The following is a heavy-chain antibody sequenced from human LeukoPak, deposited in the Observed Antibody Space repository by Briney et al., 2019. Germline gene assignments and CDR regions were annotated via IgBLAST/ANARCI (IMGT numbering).Heavy chain of an antibody. V-gene: IGHV3-9*01. CDR3: AKGTLVGAYVSPFDY. D-gene: IGHD1-26*01. CDR2: ISWNSGSI. Sequence: GRSLRLSCAASGFTFDDYAMHWVRQAPGKGLEWVSGISWNSGSIGYADSVKGRFTISRDNAKNSLYLQMNSLRAEDTALYYCAKGTLVGAYVSPFDYWGQGTLVTVSS. J-gene: IGHJ4*02. CDR1: GFTFDDYA.